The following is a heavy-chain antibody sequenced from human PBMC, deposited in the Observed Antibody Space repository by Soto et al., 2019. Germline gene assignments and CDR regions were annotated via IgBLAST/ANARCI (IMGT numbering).Heavy chain of an antibody. CDR3: ARDSVLRYFDSRYGMDV. Sequence: PGGPLRLSCAASGFTFSSYSMNWVRQAPGKGLEWVSSISSSSSYIYYADSVKGRFTISRDNAKNSLYLQMNSLRAEDTAVYYCARDSVLRYFDSRYGMDVWGQGTTVTVSS. CDR2: ISSSSSYI. J-gene: IGHJ6*02. D-gene: IGHD3-9*01. V-gene: IGHV3-21*01. CDR1: GFTFSSYS.